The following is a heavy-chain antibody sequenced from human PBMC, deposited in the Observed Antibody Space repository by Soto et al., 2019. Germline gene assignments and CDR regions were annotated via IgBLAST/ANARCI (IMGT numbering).Heavy chain of an antibody. CDR2: ISYDGSNK. J-gene: IGHJ4*02. V-gene: IGHV3-30*18. Sequence: ESGGGVVQPGRSLRLSCAASGFTFSSYGMHWVRQAPGKGLEWVAVISYDGSNKYYADSVKGRFTISRDNSKNTLYLQMNSLRAEDTAVYYCAKDGGYCSGGSCDTDDYWGQGTLVTVSS. D-gene: IGHD2-15*01. CDR3: AKDGGYCSGGSCDTDDY. CDR1: GFTFSSYG.